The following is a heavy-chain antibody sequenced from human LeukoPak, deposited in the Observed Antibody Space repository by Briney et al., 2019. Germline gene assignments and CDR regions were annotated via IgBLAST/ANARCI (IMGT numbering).Heavy chain of an antibody. V-gene: IGHV3-7*01. CDR2: IKQDGSEK. CDR1: GFTFSNYW. Sequence: GGSLRLSCAASGFTFSNYWMRWVRQAPGKGLEWVANIKQDGSEKYYVDSVKGRFTISRDNAKNSLYLQMNSLRAEDTAVLYCARDKATVTIFDCWGEGTLVTVSS. CDR3: ARDKATVTIFDC. J-gene: IGHJ4*02. D-gene: IGHD4-11*01.